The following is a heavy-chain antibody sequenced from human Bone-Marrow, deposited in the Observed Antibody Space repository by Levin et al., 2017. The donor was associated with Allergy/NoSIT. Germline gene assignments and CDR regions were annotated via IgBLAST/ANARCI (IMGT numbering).Heavy chain of an antibody. D-gene: IGHD5-18*01. Sequence: GASVKVSCAASGFTFSNYWMHWVRQVPGKGLVWVSRINSDGTSTTYADSVKGRFTISRDNAKNTLYLQMNSLRAEDTALYYCTRGASGYSYGWGQGTLVTVSS. CDR1: GFTFSNYW. V-gene: IGHV3-74*01. J-gene: IGHJ4*02. CDR3: TRGASGYSYG. CDR2: INSDGTST.